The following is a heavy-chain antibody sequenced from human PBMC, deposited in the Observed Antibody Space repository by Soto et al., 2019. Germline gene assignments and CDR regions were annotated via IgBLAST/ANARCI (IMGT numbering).Heavy chain of an antibody. V-gene: IGHV4-59*01. D-gene: IGHD2-2*01. Sequence: QVQLQESGPGLVKPSETLSLTCTVSGGSISSYYWSWIRQPTGKGLEWMGYIYDSGSTNYNPSLKSRVTISVDKSKNRFCLKLSSVIAADTAVYYCARDKAVVPAAMGWFDPWGQGTLVTVSS. J-gene: IGHJ5*01. CDR2: IYDSGST. CDR1: GGSISSYY. CDR3: ARDKAVVPAAMGWFDP.